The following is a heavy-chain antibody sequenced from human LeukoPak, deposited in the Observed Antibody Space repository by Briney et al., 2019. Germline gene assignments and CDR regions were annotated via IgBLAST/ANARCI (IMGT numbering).Heavy chain of an antibody. J-gene: IGHJ4*02. CDR3: ARLGGGSHYYDF. Sequence: GASVKVSCNSSGFTFINSRITWVRQAPGQGLEWMGWISAYYGNTYYVENFEGRVAMTRDTSTSTAFTELRSLTADDTAVYYCARLGGGSHYYDFWGQGTLVTVSP. CDR2: ISAYYGNT. V-gene: IGHV1-18*01. D-gene: IGHD4-23*01. CDR1: GFTFINSR.